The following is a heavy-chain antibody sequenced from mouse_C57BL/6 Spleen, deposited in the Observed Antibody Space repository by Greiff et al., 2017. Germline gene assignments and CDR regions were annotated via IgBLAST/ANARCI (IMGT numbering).Heavy chain of an antibody. J-gene: IGHJ1*03. D-gene: IGHD2-1*01. CDR1: GFTFSDYG. Sequence: EVKLVESGGGLVKPGGSLKLSCAASGFTFSDYGMHWVRQAPEKGLEWVAYISSGSSTIYYADTVKGRFTISRDNAKNTLFLQMTSLRSEDTAMYYCALYGNYGYWYFDVWGTGTTVTVSS. V-gene: IGHV5-17*01. CDR2: ISSGSSTI. CDR3: ALYGNYGYWYFDV.